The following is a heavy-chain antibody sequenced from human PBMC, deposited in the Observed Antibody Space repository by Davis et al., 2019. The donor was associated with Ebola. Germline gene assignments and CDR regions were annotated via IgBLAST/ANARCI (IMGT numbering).Heavy chain of an antibody. J-gene: IGHJ3*01. CDR3: AAMFRGITTDAFDL. D-gene: IGHD3-10*01. CDR1: GGSIIGSSYY. V-gene: IGHV4-39*07. CDR2: VHYSGDT. Sequence: PGGSLRLSCTVSGGSIIGSSYYWNWIRQSPGKELEWFGHVHYSGDTYYNPSLKSRVTMSVDTSSNQFSLKLRSVTAADTAVYYCAAMFRGITTDAFDLWGQGTMVTVS.